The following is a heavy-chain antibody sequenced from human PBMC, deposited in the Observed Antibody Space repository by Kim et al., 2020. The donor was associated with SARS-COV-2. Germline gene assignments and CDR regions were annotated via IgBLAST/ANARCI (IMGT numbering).Heavy chain of an antibody. V-gene: IGHV4-34*01. D-gene: IGHD2-15*01. Sequence: STNYNPSLKSRVTISVDTSKNQFSLKLSSVTAADTAVYYCARVVVGRADYWGQGTLVTVSS. CDR3: ARVVVGRADY. J-gene: IGHJ4*02. CDR2: ST.